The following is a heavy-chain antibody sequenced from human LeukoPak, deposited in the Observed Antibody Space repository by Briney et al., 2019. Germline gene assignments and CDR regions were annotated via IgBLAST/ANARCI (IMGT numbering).Heavy chain of an antibody. Sequence: ASVKVSCKASGYTFTSYYMHWVRQSPGQGLEWMGIINPSGGSTSYAQKFQGRVTMTRDTSTSTVYMGLSSLRSEDTAVYYCARAYGGDSELDYWGQGTLVTVSS. CDR3: ARAYGGDSELDY. V-gene: IGHV1-46*01. CDR2: INPSGGST. J-gene: IGHJ4*02. CDR1: GYTFTSYY. D-gene: IGHD4-23*01.